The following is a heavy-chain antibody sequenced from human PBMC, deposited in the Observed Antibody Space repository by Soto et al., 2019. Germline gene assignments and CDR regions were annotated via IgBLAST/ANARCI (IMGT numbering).Heavy chain of an antibody. D-gene: IGHD4-17*01. CDR1: GFTFSSYA. CDR3: AKDHADGDYVGWFDP. Sequence: EVQLLESGGGLVQPGGSLRLSCAASGFTFSSYAMSWVRQAPGKGLEWVSAISGSGGSTYYANSVKGRFTISRDNSKNTLYLQMNSLRAEDTAVYYCAKDHADGDYVGWFDPWGQGTLVTVSS. V-gene: IGHV3-23*01. CDR2: ISGSGGST. J-gene: IGHJ5*02.